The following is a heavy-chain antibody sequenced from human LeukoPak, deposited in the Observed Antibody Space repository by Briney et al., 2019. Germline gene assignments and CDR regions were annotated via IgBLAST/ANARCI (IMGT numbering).Heavy chain of an antibody. J-gene: IGHJ4*02. V-gene: IGHV1-24*01. D-gene: IGHD3-3*01. CDR2: FDPEDGET. Sequence: ASVKVSCKVSGYTLTELSMHWVRPAPGKGLEWMGGFDPEDGETIYAQKFQGRVTMTEDTSTDTAYMELRSLRSDDTAVYYCARDPSTPYYDFWSGYYSYFDYWGQGTLVTVSS. CDR1: GYTLTELS. CDR3: ARDPSTPYYDFWSGYYSYFDY.